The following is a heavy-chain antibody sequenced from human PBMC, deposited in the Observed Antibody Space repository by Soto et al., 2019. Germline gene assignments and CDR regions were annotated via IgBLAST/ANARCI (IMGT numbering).Heavy chain of an antibody. CDR2: IYYSGTT. D-gene: IGHD5-18*01. CDR1: GGSISSGDYY. Sequence: TLSLTCTVSGGSISSGDYYWSWIRQPPGEGLEWIGYIYYSGTTYYNPSLKSRVTISVDTSKNQFSLKVSSVTAADTAVYYCARALIQLWPHYYYGMDVWGQGTTVTVSS. J-gene: IGHJ6*02. V-gene: IGHV4-30-4*01. CDR3: ARALIQLWPHYYYGMDV.